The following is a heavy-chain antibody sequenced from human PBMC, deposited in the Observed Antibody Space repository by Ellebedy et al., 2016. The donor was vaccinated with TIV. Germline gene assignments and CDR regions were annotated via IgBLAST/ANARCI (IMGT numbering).Heavy chain of an antibody. CDR3: ARSGAGVTWVYDAFDI. D-gene: IGHD4-11*01. CDR2: INPNSGGT. CDR1: GGTFSSYA. J-gene: IGHJ3*02. V-gene: IGHV1-2*02. Sequence: ASVKVSCKASGGTFSSYAISWVRQAPGQGLEWMGWINPNSGGTNYAQKFQGRVTMTRDTSISTAYMELSRLRSDDTAVYYCARSGAGVTWVYDAFDIWGQGTVVTVSS.